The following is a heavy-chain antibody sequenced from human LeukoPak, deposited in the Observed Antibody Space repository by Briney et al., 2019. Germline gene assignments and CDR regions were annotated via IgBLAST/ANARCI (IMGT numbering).Heavy chain of an antibody. Sequence: ASVKVSCKASGYTFTSYGISWVRQAPGQGLEWMGWISAYNGNTNYAQKLQGRVTMTTDTSTSTAYMELRSLRSVDTAVYYCAREGGEDYYDSSGYPAWGQGTLVTVSS. CDR2: ISAYNGNT. CDR3: AREGGEDYYDSSGYPA. D-gene: IGHD3-22*01. CDR1: GYTFTSYG. J-gene: IGHJ4*02. V-gene: IGHV1-18*01.